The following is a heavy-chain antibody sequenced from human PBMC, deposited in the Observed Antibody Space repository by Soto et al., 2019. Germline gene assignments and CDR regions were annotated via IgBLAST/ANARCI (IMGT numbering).Heavy chain of an antibody. CDR2: IIPIFGTA. CDR3: ARDCSGGSCYPGMDV. V-gene: IGHV1-69*13. J-gene: IGHJ6*02. Sequence: SVKVSCKASGGTFSSYAISWVRQAPGQGLEWMGGIIPIFGTANYAQKFQGRVTITADESTSTAYMELSSLRAEDTAVYYCARDCSGGSCYPGMDVWGQGTTVTVSS. D-gene: IGHD2-15*01. CDR1: GGTFSSYA.